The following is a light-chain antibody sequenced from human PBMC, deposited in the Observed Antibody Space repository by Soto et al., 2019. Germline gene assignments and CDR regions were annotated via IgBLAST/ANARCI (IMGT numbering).Light chain of an antibody. CDR1: QDIDNY. J-gene: IGKJ3*01. Sequence: DIQMTQFPSSLSASVGDRVTITCRASQDIDNYVAWYQQRPGKVPKLLIYHASTLQPGVPSRFSGNGSGTDCTLTISSLQPEDVATYYCQNYYRAAFTFGPGT. CDR3: QNYYRAAFT. CDR2: HAS. V-gene: IGKV1-27*01.